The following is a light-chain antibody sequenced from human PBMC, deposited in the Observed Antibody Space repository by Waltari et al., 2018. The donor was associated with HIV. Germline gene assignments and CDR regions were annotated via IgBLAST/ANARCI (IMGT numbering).Light chain of an antibody. CDR3: QTWGTGFLV. CDR1: SGHSRYA. V-gene: IGLV4-69*01. Sequence: QLVLTQSPSASASLGASVKLTCTLSSGHSRYAIAWHQQQPEKGPRFLMRLNGDGRNITGDCIPDRFSGSSSGTQRYLTISSLQSDDEADYYCQTWGTGFLVFGGGTKLTVL. CDR2: LNGDGRN. J-gene: IGLJ2*01.